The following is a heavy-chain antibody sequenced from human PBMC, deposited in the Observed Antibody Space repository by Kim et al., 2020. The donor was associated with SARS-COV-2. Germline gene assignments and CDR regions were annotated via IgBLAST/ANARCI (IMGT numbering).Heavy chain of an antibody. Sequence: SETLSLTCTVSGGSISSSSYYWGWIRQPPGKGLEWIGSIYYSGSTYYNPSLKSRVTISVDTSKNQFSLKLSSVTAADTAVYYCARDPPLVWGQGTLVTVSS. J-gene: IGHJ4*02. V-gene: IGHV4-39*07. CDR2: IYYSGST. CDR1: GGSISSSSYY. CDR3: ARDPPLV. D-gene: IGHD3-3*02.